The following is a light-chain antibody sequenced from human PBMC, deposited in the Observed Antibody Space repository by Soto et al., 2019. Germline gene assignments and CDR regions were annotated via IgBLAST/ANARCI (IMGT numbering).Light chain of an antibody. CDR2: WAS. CDR1: QSVLYSSSNKNY. CDR3: QQYYSTPLT. Sequence: DIVMTQSPDSLAVSLGERATINCKSSQSVLYSSSNKNYLAWYQQKPGQPPKLLIYWASTRESGVPDRFSGSGSGTDFTLTIVSLQAEDVAVYYCQQYYSTPLTFGGGTKVEIK. V-gene: IGKV4-1*01. J-gene: IGKJ4*01.